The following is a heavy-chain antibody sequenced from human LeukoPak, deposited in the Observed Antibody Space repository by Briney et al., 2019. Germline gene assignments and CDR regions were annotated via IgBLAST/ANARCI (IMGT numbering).Heavy chain of an antibody. D-gene: IGHD3-22*01. CDR1: GGSISSSNW. Sequence: PSETLSLTCAVSGGSISSSNWWSWVRQPPGKGLEWIGEIYHSGSTNYNPSLKSRVTISVDKSKNQFSLKLSSVTAADTAVYYCARDGRYYDSSAYSQGTFDIWGQGTMVTVSS. CDR2: IYHSGST. J-gene: IGHJ3*02. V-gene: IGHV4-4*02. CDR3: ARDGRYYDSSAYSQGTFDI.